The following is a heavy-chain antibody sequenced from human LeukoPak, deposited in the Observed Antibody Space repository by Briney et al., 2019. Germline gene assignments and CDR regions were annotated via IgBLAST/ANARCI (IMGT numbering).Heavy chain of an antibody. CDR1: GFTFSTYT. CDR2: ISSSGRNT. CDR3: ARDMPRVGFLEWLSSGFDC. Sequence: TGGSLRLSCAAPGFTFSTYTMNWVRQAPGKGLEWVSSISSSGRNTYYADSVKGRFTISRDNSNNSLYLQMSSLRAEDTAVYYCARDMPRVGFLEWLSSGFDCWGQGTLATVSS. D-gene: IGHD3-3*01. V-gene: IGHV3-21*01. J-gene: IGHJ4*02.